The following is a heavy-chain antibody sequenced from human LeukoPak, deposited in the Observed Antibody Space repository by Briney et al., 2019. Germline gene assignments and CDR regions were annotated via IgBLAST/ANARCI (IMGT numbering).Heavy chain of an antibody. D-gene: IGHD3-10*01. CDR2: IYTSGST. J-gene: IGHJ4*02. V-gene: IGHV4-4*07. CDR3: ARGRFGGTSFDY. Sequence: SDTLSLPCTVSGRSISSYYWSWIRQPAGKGLEWIGRIYTSGSTNYNPSLKSRVTMSVDTSNNQFSLKLSSVTAADTAVYYCARGRFGGTSFDYWGQGTLVTVSS. CDR1: GRSISSYY.